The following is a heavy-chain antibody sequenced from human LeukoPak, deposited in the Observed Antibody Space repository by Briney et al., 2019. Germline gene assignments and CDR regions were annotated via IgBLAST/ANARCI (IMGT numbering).Heavy chain of an antibody. V-gene: IGHV3-23*01. D-gene: IGHD6-19*01. CDR2: ISGSGGST. CDR3: ATHLGQWLVTTFDY. Sequence: GGSLRLSCAASGFTFSSYWMHWVRQAPGKGLEWVSAISGSGGSTYYADSVKGRFTISRDNSKNTLYLQMNSLRAEDTAVYYCATHLGQWLVTTFDYWGQGTLVTVSS. CDR1: GFTFSSYW. J-gene: IGHJ4*02.